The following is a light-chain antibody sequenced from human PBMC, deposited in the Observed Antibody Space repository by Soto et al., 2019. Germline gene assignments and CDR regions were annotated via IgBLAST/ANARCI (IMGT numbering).Light chain of an antibody. CDR1: QGISDG. V-gene: IGKV1-17*01. J-gene: IGKJ2*01. CDR3: LQRGDCPFT. Sequence: DSQMTQSPSSLSVSLGHRVTITFRASQGISDGVGWYQQKPGKVPKRLIYSASSLQNGVPARFSGSGSETVFTLTISSLEPEDFAIYFCLQRGDCPFTFGQGTRLEFK. CDR2: SAS.